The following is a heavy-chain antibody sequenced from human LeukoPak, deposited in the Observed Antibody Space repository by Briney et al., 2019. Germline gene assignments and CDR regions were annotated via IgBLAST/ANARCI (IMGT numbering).Heavy chain of an antibody. J-gene: IGHJ5*02. D-gene: IGHD2/OR15-2a*01. CDR1: GGTFISYA. Sequence: GASVKVSCKASGGTFISYAISWVRQAPGQGLEWMGGTIPIFGTANYAQKFQGRVTITADESTSTAYMELSSLRSEDTAVYYCARAARAASRIYNWFDPWGQGTLVTVSS. CDR3: ARAARAASRIYNWFDP. CDR2: TIPIFGTA. V-gene: IGHV1-69*13.